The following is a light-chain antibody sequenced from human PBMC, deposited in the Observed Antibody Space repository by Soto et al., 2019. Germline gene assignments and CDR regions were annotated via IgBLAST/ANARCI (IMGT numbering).Light chain of an antibody. CDR3: QQYDNLPIT. J-gene: IGKJ4*01. V-gene: IGKV1-33*01. CDR2: DAS. CDR1: QDISNY. Sequence: DIQMTQSPSSLSASVRDRVTITCQASQDISNYLNWYQQKPGKAPKLLIYDASNLETGVPSRFSGSGSGTDFTFTISSLQPEDIATYYCQQYDNLPITFGGGTKVEIK.